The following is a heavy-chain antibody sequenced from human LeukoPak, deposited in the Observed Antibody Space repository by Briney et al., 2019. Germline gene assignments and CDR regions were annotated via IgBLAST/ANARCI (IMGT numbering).Heavy chain of an antibody. Sequence: PSETLSLTCAVYGGSFSGYYWSWIRQPPGKGLEWIGEINHSGSTNYNPSLKSRVTISVDTSKNQFSLKLSSVTAADTAVYYCARVPPNRGAFDIWGQGTMVTVS. V-gene: IGHV4-34*01. D-gene: IGHD1-14*01. CDR1: GGSFSGYY. CDR3: ARVPPNRGAFDI. J-gene: IGHJ3*02. CDR2: INHSGST.